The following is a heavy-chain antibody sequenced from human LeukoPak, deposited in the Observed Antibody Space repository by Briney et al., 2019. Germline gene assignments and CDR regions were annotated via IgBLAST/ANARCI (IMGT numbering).Heavy chain of an antibody. CDR2: ISYDGSNK. CDR3: AKFFPGDY. CDR1: GFTFSSYA. D-gene: IGHD3-3*01. J-gene: IGHJ4*02. V-gene: IGHV3-30-3*02. Sequence: GGSLRLSCAASGFTFSSYAMHWVRQAPGKGLEWVAVISYDGSNKYYADSVKGRFTISRDNSKNTLYLQMNSLRAEDTAVYYCAKFFPGDYWGQGTLVTVSS.